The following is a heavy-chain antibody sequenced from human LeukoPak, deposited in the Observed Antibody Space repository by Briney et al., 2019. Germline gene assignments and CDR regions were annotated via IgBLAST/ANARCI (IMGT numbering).Heavy chain of an antibody. CDR1: GFTFSSYA. J-gene: IGHJ4*02. Sequence: GGSLRLSCAASGFTFSSYAMSWVRQAPGKGLEWVSAISGSGSSTYYADPVKSRFTISRDNSKNTLYLQMNSLRAEDTAVYYCAKVGSGSGWSKGFDYWGQGTLVTVSS. V-gene: IGHV3-23*01. CDR2: ISGSGSST. CDR3: AKVGSGSGWSKGFDY. D-gene: IGHD6-19*01.